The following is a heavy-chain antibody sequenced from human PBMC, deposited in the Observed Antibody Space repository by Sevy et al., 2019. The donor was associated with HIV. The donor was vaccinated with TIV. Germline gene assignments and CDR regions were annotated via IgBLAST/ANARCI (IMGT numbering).Heavy chain of an antibody. V-gene: IGHV1-2*02. CDR3: TRGPSGFSGSDLAY. CDR2: INPNSGGT. Sequence: ASVKVSCKASGYTFTGYYMHWVRQAPGLGLELMGWINPNSGGTKYAQKFQGRVTMTRDTSISTAYMELSRLKSDDTAVYYCTRGPSGFSGSDLAYWGQGTLVTVSS. J-gene: IGHJ4*02. D-gene: IGHD3-22*01. CDR1: GYTFTGYY.